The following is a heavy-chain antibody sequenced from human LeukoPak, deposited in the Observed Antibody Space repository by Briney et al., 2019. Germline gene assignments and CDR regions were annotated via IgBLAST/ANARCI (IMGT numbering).Heavy chain of an antibody. CDR3: ARRSVTPSSYYYYYYMDV. V-gene: IGHV4-34*01. CDR1: GGSFSGYY. D-gene: IGHD4-11*01. Sequence: PSETLSLTCAVYGGSFSGYYWSWIRQPPGKGLEWIGEINHSGSTNYNPSLKSRVTISVDTSKNQFSLKLSSVTAADTAVYYCARRSVTPSSYYYYYYMDVWGKGTTVTISS. CDR2: INHSGST. J-gene: IGHJ6*03.